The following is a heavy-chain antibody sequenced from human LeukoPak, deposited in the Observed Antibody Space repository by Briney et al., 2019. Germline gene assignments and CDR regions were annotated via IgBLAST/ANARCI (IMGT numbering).Heavy chain of an antibody. J-gene: IGHJ4*02. V-gene: IGHV4-34*01. D-gene: IGHD1-26*01. Sequence: SETLSLTCAVYAGSFSGYYSFSGYYWSWIRQPPGKGLEWIGEINHSRSTNSNPSPKRPVTISVDTSKNQFTLKLNAVTAADSAVYFYARGRWEVRFDYWSQGTLVTVSS. CDR3: ARGRWEVRFDY. CDR2: INHSRST. CDR1: AGSFSGYYSFSGYY.